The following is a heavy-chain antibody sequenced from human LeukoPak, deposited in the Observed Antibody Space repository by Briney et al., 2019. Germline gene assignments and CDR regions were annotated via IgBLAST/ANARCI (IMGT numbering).Heavy chain of an antibody. J-gene: IGHJ6*02. Sequence: PGGSLRLSCAASGFTFSGSAMHWVRQAPGKGLEYVSAISSNGSSTYYANSVKGRFTISRDNSKNTLYLQMGSLRAEDMAVYYCARGKLDYGDYYYYYGMDVWGQGTTVTVSS. D-gene: IGHD4-17*01. CDR3: ARGKLDYGDYYYYYGMDV. CDR1: GFTFSGSA. CDR2: ISSNGSST. V-gene: IGHV3-64*01.